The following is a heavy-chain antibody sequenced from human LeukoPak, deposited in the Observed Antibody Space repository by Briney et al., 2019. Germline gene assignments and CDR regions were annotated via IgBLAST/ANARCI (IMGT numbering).Heavy chain of an antibody. CDR3: ARGGTVTTFDY. D-gene: IGHD4-11*01. J-gene: IGHJ4*02. CDR2: VNWNDGST. V-gene: IGHV3-20*04. CDR1: GFTFDDYA. Sequence: GGSLRLSCAASGFTFDDYAMTWVRQPPGKGLEWVSTVNWNDGSTSYADSVKGRFTISRDNAKNSLYLQMSSLRADDTAFYYCARGGTVTTFDYWGQGTLVTVSS.